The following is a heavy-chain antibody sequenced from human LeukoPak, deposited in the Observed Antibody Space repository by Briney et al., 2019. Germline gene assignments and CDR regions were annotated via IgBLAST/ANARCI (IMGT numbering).Heavy chain of an antibody. J-gene: IGHJ4*02. V-gene: IGHV3-74*01. D-gene: IGHD2-2*01. CDR3: VSFYETY. Sequence: GGSLRLSCAASGNYWMHWVRQAPGKGLVWVSHINGDGSWTTYADSVKGRFTISEDNAKNTVYLQMNNLRAEDTAVYYCVSFYETYWGRGTLVTVSS. CDR1: GNYW. CDR2: INGDGSWT.